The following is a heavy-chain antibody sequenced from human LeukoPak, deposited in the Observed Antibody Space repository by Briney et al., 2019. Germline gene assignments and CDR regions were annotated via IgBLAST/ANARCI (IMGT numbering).Heavy chain of an antibody. CDR2: ISGSGGST. J-gene: IGHJ6*02. V-gene: IGHV3-23*01. Sequence: PGGSLRLSCAASGFTFSSYAMSWVRQAPGKGLEWVSAISGSGGSTYYADSVKGRFTISRDNSKNTLYLQMNSLRAEDTAVYYCAEDDSGSYSYYYYGMDVWGQGTTVTVSS. CDR3: AEDDSGSYSYYYYGMDV. D-gene: IGHD1-26*01. CDR1: GFTFSSYA.